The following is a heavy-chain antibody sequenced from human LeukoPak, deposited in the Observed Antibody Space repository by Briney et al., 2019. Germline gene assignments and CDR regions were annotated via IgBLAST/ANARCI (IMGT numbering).Heavy chain of an antibody. CDR3: ANGLLPDY. V-gene: IGHV3-48*02. J-gene: IGHJ4*02. D-gene: IGHD3-22*01. Sequence: GGEWVSYISSSSSTIYYADSVKGRFTISRDNAKNSLYLQMNSLRDEDTAVYYCANGLLPDYWGQGTLVTVSS. CDR2: ISSSSSTI.